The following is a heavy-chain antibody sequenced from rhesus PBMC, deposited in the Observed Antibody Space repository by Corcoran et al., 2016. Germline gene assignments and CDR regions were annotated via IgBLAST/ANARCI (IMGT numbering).Heavy chain of an antibody. Sequence: QVQLQESGPGLVKPSETLSLTCAVSGYSISSGYYWNCLPQPPGKGLEWMGSIYGGGGSNYLNPSLKSRVTLSVDTSKNQFSLKLSSVTAADTAVYYCARGQSRHRFDVWGPGVLVTVSS. J-gene: IGHJ5-1*01. CDR2: IYGGGGSN. CDR3: ARGQSRHRFDV. V-gene: IGHV4S14*01. CDR1: GYSISSGYY.